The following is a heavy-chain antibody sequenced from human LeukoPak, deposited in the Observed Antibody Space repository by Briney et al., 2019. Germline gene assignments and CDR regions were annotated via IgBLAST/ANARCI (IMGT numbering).Heavy chain of an antibody. D-gene: IGHD3-22*01. CDR3: ARVMSYYYEHNWFDP. CDR2: IIPIFGTA. J-gene: IGHJ5*02. Sequence: SVKVSCKSSGCTFSSYAISWVRQAPGQGRGWMGGIIPIFGTANYAQKFQGRVTITADESTSTAYMEMSSPRSEDTAVYYCARVMSYYYEHNWFDPWGQETLVTVSS. V-gene: IGHV1-69*13. CDR1: GCTFSSYA.